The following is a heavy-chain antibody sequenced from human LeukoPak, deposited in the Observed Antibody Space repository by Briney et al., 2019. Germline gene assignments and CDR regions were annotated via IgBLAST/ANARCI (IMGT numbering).Heavy chain of an antibody. CDR3: ARDLRGRIAVAGSDAFDI. CDR2: IYHSGST. Sequence: SGTLSLTCAVSGGSISSSNWWSWVRQPPGKGLEWIGEIYHSGSTNYNPSLKSRVTISVDKSKNQFSLKLSSVTAADTAVYYCARDLRGRIAVAGSDAFDIWGQGTMVTVSS. D-gene: IGHD6-19*01. CDR1: GGSISSSNW. J-gene: IGHJ3*02. V-gene: IGHV4-4*02.